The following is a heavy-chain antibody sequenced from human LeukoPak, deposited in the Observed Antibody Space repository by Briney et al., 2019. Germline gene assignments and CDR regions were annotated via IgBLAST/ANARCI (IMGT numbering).Heavy chain of an antibody. J-gene: IGHJ4*02. V-gene: IGHV4-30-4*08. CDR2: IYYRGST. CDR3: ARERTYYFDY. CDR1: GFTFSSYS. Sequence: LRLSCAASGFTFSSYSMNWIRQPPGQGLEWIGYIYYRGSTYYNPSLKSRVIISVDTSKNQFSLKLSSMTAADTAVYYCARERTYYFDYWGQGTQVTVSS.